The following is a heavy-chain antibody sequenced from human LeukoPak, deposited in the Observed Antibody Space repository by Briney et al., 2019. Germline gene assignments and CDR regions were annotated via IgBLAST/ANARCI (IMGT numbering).Heavy chain of an antibody. V-gene: IGHV3-30*02. J-gene: IGHJ4*02. D-gene: IGHD5-12*01. CDR3: ARALYSGYDPLGY. CDR2: IRYDGSNK. Sequence: GGSLRLSCAASGFTFSSYGMHWVRQAPGKGLEWVAFIRYDGSNKYYADSVKGRFTISRDNSKNTLYLQMNSLRAEDTAVYYCARALYSGYDPLGYWGQGTLVTVSS. CDR1: GFTFSSYG.